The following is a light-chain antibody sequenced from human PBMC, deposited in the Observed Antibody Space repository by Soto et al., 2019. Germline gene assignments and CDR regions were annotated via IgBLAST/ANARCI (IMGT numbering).Light chain of an antibody. Sequence: DIQMTQSPSSLSASVGDRVTITCRASQSISSYLNWYQQKPGKAPTLLIYAASSLQSGVPSRFSGSGSGTDFTVTISSLQPDVFATYYSQQSYSTPPTFGQGTKLEIK. CDR3: QQSYSTPPT. V-gene: IGKV1-39*01. J-gene: IGKJ2*01. CDR1: QSISSY. CDR2: AAS.